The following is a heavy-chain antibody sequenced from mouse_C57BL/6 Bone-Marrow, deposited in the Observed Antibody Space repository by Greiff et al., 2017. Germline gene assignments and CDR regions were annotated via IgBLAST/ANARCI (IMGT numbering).Heavy chain of an antibody. Sequence: QVHVKQPGAELVKPGASVKVSCKASGYTFTSYWMHWVKQRPGQGLEWIGRIHPSDSDTNYNQKFKGKATLTVDKSSSTAYMQLSSLTSEDSAVYYCAITTVVATDYCDYWGQGTTLTVSS. D-gene: IGHD1-1*01. CDR2: IHPSDSDT. CDR1: GYTFTSYW. V-gene: IGHV1-74*01. J-gene: IGHJ2*01. CDR3: AITTVVATDYCDY.